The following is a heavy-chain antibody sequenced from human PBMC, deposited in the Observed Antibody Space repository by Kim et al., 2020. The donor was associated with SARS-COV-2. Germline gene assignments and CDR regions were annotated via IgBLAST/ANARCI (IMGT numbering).Heavy chain of an antibody. CDR1: GYTFTSYD. CDR3: AVSSGGYTLIDY. V-gene: IGHV1-8*01. J-gene: IGHJ4*02. CDR2: MNPNSGNT. D-gene: IGHD3-22*01. Sequence: ASVKVSCKASGYTFTSYDINWVRQATGQGLEWMGWMNPNSGNTGYAQKFQGRVTMTRNTSISTAYMELSSLRSEDTAVYYCAVSSGGYTLIDYWGQGTLVTVSS.